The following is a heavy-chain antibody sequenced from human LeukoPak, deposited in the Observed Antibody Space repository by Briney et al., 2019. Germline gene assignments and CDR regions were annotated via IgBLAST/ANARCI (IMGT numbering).Heavy chain of an antibody. Sequence: ASVKVTCKASGYTFTTYAMHWVRQAPGQRLEWMGWINGDNGNTKYSQKFQGRVTITRDTSAYTAYMELRSLSSADTAVYFCARAPYDILTGYSLNWFDPWGQGTLVTVSS. CDR2: INGDNGNT. CDR3: ARAPYDILTGYSLNWFDP. D-gene: IGHD3-9*01. V-gene: IGHV1-3*01. CDR1: GYTFTTYA. J-gene: IGHJ5*02.